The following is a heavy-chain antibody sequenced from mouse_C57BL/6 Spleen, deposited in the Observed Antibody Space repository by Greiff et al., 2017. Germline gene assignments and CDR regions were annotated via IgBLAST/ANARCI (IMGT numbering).Heavy chain of an antibody. CDR3: ARRGGNFPMDY. Sequence: EVKLMESGGGLVQPGGSLKLSCAASGFTFSDYGMAWVRQAPRKGPEWVAFISNLAYSIYYADTVTGRFTTSRENAKNTLYLEMSSLRSEDTAMYYCARRGGNFPMDYWGQGTSVTVSS. CDR2: ISNLAYSI. D-gene: IGHD2-1*01. J-gene: IGHJ4*01. CDR1: GFTFSDYG. V-gene: IGHV5-15*04.